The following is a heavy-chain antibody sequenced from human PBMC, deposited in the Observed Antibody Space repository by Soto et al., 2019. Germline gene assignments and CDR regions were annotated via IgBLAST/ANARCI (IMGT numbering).Heavy chain of an antibody. Sequence: PSESLSLGGSVSGGSVSNNFYYWTWILQPPGKDLEWIGYISNSGNTAYNPSLNSRGTISVDKPKNQFSLKLSSVTAADTAVYYCTRRFSYGSGKYGIDLWGQGTTVTVSS. CDR3: TRRFSYGSGKYGIDL. J-gene: IGHJ6*02. D-gene: IGHD3-10*01. V-gene: IGHV4-61*05. CDR1: GGSVSNNFYY. CDR2: ISNSGNT.